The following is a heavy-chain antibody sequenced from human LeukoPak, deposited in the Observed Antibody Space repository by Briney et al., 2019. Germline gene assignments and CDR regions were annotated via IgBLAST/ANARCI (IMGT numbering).Heavy chain of an antibody. CDR3: ARGNDYAFDFDY. J-gene: IGHJ4*02. D-gene: IGHD5-12*01. CDR2: INWNGGST. Sequence: GGSLRLSCAASGFTFDDYGMSWVRQAPGKGLEWVSGINWNGGSTGYADSVKGRFTTSRDNAKNSLYLQMNSLRAEDTALYYCARGNDYAFDFDYWGQGTLVTVSS. V-gene: IGHV3-20*04. CDR1: GFTFDDYG.